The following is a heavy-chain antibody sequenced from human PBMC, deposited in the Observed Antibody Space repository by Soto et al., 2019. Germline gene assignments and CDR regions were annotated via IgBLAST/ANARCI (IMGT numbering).Heavy chain of an antibody. J-gene: IGHJ6*02. CDR1: GFTFSSYE. D-gene: IGHD3-3*01. CDR3: ARDGGSDFWSGYYTYYYYGMDV. CDR2: ISSSGSTI. V-gene: IGHV3-48*03. Sequence: GGSLRLSCAASGFTFSSYEMNWVRQAPGKGLEWVSYISSSGSTIYYADSVKGRFTISRDNAKNSLYLQMNSLRAEDTAVYYCARDGGSDFWSGYYTYYYYGMDVWGQGTTVTVSS.